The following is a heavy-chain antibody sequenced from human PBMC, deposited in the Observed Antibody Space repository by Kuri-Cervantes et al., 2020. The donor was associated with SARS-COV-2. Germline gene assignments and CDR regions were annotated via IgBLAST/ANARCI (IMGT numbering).Heavy chain of an antibody. Sequence: SETLSLTCSVFISNFYWSWIRQPPGKGPEWIGFISYSGSTTYNPSLRSRVAISVDTSKNQFSLNVSSMTAADTAVYYCVRTEGVADNYYFDYWGQGTLVTVSS. J-gene: IGHJ4*02. D-gene: IGHD1-1*01. CDR2: ISYSGST. CDR3: VRTEGVADNYYFDY. V-gene: IGHV4-59*01. CDR1: ISNFY.